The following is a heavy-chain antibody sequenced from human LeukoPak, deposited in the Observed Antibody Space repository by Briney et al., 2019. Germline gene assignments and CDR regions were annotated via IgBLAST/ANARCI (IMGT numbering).Heavy chain of an antibody. CDR1: RGSLSSGSYY. CDR3: ARAPGERTYYDFWSGYLKSSGVRCFFDY. Sequence: PSQTLSLTCTVSRGSLSSGSYYWSWIRQPAWKGLEWIGRIYTSGSTNYNPSLNSRVTISVDTSESQFSLKLISVTAADTAVYYCARAPGERTYYDFWSGYLKSSGVRCFFDYWGQGTLVTVSS. V-gene: IGHV4-61*02. CDR2: IYTSGST. J-gene: IGHJ4*02. D-gene: IGHD3-3*01.